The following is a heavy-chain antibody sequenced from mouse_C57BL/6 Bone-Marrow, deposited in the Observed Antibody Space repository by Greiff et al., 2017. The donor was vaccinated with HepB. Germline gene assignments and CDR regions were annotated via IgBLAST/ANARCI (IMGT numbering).Heavy chain of an antibody. CDR2: ISSGGDYI. CDR1: GFTFSSYA. CDR3: EREEWPFAY. J-gene: IGHJ3*01. V-gene: IGHV5S21*01. Sequence: EVQLLQSGEGLVKPGASLKLSCAASGFTFSSYAMSWVRQTPEKRLEWVAYISSGGDYIYYADTVKGRFTISSDNARNTPYLQMSSLKSEDTAMYDCEREEWPFAYWGQGTLVTVSA.